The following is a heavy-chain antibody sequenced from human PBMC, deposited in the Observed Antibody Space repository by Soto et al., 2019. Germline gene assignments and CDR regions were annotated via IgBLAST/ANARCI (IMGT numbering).Heavy chain of an antibody. CDR2: ISGSGGST. D-gene: IGHD6-6*01. CDR3: AKASSSSLGYYYYMDV. V-gene: IGHV3-23*01. J-gene: IGHJ6*03. CDR1: GFTFSSYA. Sequence: GGSLRLSCAASGFTFSSYAMSWVRQAPGKGLEWVSAISGSGGSTYYADSVKGRFTISRDNSKNTLYLQMNSLRAEDTAVYYCAKASSSSLGYYYYMDVWGKGTTVTVSS.